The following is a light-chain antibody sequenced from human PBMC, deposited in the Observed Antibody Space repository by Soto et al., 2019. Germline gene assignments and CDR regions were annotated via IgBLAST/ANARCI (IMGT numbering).Light chain of an antibody. Sequence: QSVLTQPASVSGSPGQSITISCSGSGSDIGTYNFVSWYLQHPGKAPKLLIYEVGNRPSGVSNRFSGSKSGNTASLTISGLQAEDEADYYCSSYTSSNSVVFGGGTKLTVL. J-gene: IGLJ2*01. CDR1: GSDIGTYNF. CDR2: EVG. CDR3: SSYTSSNSVV. V-gene: IGLV2-14*01.